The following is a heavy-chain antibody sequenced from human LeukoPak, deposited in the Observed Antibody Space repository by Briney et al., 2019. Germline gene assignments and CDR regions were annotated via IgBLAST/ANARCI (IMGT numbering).Heavy chain of an antibody. CDR1: GGSFSGYY. Sequence: SETLSLTCAVYGGSFSGYYWSWIRRPPGKGLEWIGEINHSGSTNYNPSLKSRVTISVDTSKNQFSLKLSSVTAADTAVYYCARGQRQLWLLPYYFDYWGQGTLVTVSS. D-gene: IGHD5-18*01. V-gene: IGHV4-34*01. CDR2: INHSGST. J-gene: IGHJ4*02. CDR3: ARGQRQLWLLPYYFDY.